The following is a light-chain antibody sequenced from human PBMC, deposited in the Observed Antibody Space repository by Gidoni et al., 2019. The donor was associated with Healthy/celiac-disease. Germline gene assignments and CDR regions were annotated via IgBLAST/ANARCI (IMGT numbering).Light chain of an antibody. Sequence: DIKLTQSPSSLSASVGDRVNITCRASQSISSYLNWYQQKPGKAPKLLIYAASSLQSGVPSRFSVSGSGTDFTLTISSLQPEDFATYYCQQSYSTPTFGQGTKVEIK. CDR2: AAS. J-gene: IGKJ1*01. V-gene: IGKV1-39*01. CDR3: QQSYSTPT. CDR1: QSISSY.